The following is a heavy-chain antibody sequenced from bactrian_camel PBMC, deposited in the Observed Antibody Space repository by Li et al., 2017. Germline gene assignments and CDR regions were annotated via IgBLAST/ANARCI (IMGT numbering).Heavy chain of an antibody. J-gene: IGHJ4*01. V-gene: IGHV3-3*01. CDR2: IYRNGDRT. CDR3: AYDPGASHCNSDPWTAQTLGIF. Sequence: HVQLVESGGGSVQAGGSLGLSCAASGDTTRYAMAWYRQAEGKERELAAVIYRNGDRTFHAGSVKGRFTISKDNARNTLYLQMNSLAPEDTAIYYCAYDPGASHCNSDPWTAQTLGIFWGQGTQVTVS. D-gene: IGHD3*01. CDR1: GDTTRYA.